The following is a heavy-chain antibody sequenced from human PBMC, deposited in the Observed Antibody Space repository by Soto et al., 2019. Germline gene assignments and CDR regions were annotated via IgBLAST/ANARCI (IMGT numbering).Heavy chain of an antibody. Sequence: GESLKISCKGSGYSFTSYWISWVRQMPGKGLEWMGRIDPSDSYTNYSPSFQGHVTISADKSISTAYLQWSSLKASDTAMYYCARRYSSTSPEYYYYGVDVWGQGTTVTVSS. CDR2: IDPSDSYT. V-gene: IGHV5-10-1*01. D-gene: IGHD2-2*01. CDR3: ARRYSSTSPEYYYYGVDV. J-gene: IGHJ6*02. CDR1: GYSFTSYW.